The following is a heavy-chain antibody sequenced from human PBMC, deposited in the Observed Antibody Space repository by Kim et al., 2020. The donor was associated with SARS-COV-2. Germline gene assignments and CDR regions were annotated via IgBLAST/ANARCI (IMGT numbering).Heavy chain of an antibody. CDR2: IRSKANSYAT. CDR3: TRVNPIAGGWYDALDI. D-gene: IGHD6-19*01. CDR1: GFTFSGST. Sequence: GGSPRLSCATSGFTFSGSTMHWVRQASGKGLEWVGRIRSKANSYATAYAASVKNRFTISRDDSKNTAYLQMNSLKTEDTAVYYCTRVNPIAGGWYDALDIWGQGTMVTVSS. V-gene: IGHV3-73*01. J-gene: IGHJ3*02.